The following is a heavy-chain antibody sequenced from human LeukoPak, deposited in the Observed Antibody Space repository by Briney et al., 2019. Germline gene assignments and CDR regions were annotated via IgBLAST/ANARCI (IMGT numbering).Heavy chain of an antibody. CDR2: ISGSGGST. D-gene: IGHD4-17*01. Sequence: GGSLRLSCAASGFTFSCYAMSWVRQAPGKGLEWVSAISGSGGSTYYADSVKGRFTISRDNSKNTLYLQMNSLRAEDTAVYYCAKDLRIDYANWFDPWGQGALVTVSS. V-gene: IGHV3-23*01. CDR1: GFTFSCYA. CDR3: AKDLRIDYANWFDP. J-gene: IGHJ5*02.